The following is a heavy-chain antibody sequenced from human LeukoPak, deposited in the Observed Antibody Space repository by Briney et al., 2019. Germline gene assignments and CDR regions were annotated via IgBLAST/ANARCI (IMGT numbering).Heavy chain of an antibody. CDR1: GGSFSGYY. J-gene: IGHJ5*02. CDR3: ARGNSNSSGWSNWFDP. Sequence: SETLSLTCAVYGGSFSGYYWSWIRQPPGKGLEWIGEINHSGSTNYNPSLKSRVTISVDTSKNQFSLKLSSMTAADTAVYYCARGNSNSSGWSNWFDPWGQGTLVTVSS. D-gene: IGHD6-19*01. CDR2: INHSGST. V-gene: IGHV4-34*01.